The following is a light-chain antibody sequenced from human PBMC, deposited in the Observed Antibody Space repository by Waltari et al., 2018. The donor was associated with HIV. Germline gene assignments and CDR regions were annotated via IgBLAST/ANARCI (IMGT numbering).Light chain of an antibody. Sequence: RSVSGSPGQSVTISCTGTSSDVGGYNYVSWYRHHPGKAPQLIIFDVSKRPSGVPDRFSGSKSGNTASLTISGLQADDEADYYCCSFAARRYFFATGTKVTVL. J-gene: IGLJ1*01. CDR2: DVS. CDR3: CSFAARRYF. CDR1: SSDVGGYNY. V-gene: IGLV2-11*01.